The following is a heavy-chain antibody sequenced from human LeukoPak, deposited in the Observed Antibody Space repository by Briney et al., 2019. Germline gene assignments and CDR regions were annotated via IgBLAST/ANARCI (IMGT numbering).Heavy chain of an antibody. CDR3: ARGDIVGNAYFYYMDV. CDR2: INSDGSGT. J-gene: IGHJ6*03. CDR1: GFTFRNYW. D-gene: IGHD2-15*01. V-gene: IGHV3-74*01. Sequence: GGSLRLSCAASGFTFRNYWMNWVRQAPGKGLVWVSHINSDGSGTTYADSVKGRFTISRDNAKNTLYLQMNILRAEDTAVYYCARGDIVGNAYFYYMDVWGKGPTVTVSS.